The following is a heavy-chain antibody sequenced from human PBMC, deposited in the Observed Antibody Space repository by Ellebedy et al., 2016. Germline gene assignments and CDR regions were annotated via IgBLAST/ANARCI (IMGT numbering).Heavy chain of an antibody. CDR1: GFTVSSNY. CDR2: ISGSGGST. V-gene: IGHV3-23*01. Sequence: GESLKISXAASGFTVSSNYMSWVRQAPGKGLEWVSAISGSGGSTYYADSVKGRFTISRDNAKNSLYLQMNSLRAEDTAVYYCARPTPYKPGLNPWGQGTLVTVSS. D-gene: IGHD1-14*01. J-gene: IGHJ5*02. CDR3: ARPTPYKPGLNP.